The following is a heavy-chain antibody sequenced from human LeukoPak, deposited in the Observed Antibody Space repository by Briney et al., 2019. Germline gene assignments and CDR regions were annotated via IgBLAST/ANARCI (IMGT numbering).Heavy chain of an antibody. CDR2: IFYSGST. CDR3: ATVGNCSGGSCYYRRYYFDY. D-gene: IGHD2-15*01. J-gene: IGHJ4*02. CDR1: GGSISTSSYY. Sequence: SETLSLTCTVSGGSISTSSYYWGWVRQPPGKGLEWIGNIFYSGSTYYSPSLKSRVTISVDTSKNQFSLKLSSVTAADTAVYYCATVGNCSGGSCYYRRYYFDYWGQGTLVTVSS. V-gene: IGHV4-39*07.